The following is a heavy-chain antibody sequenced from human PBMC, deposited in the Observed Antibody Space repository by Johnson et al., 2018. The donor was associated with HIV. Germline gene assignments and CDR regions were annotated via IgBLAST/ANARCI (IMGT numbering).Heavy chain of an antibody. CDR2: ISYDGKNK. Sequence: VQLVESGGTVVRPGGSLRLSCAAFGFSIDDYAMSWVRQVPGKGLEWVAVISYDGKNKYYADSVKVRFTISRDKSNNTLYLQMNSLRAEDTAVYYCAKGDPVEGDVDDAFDIWGQGTMVTVSS. D-gene: IGHD2-21*01. J-gene: IGHJ3*02. CDR3: AKGDPVEGDVDDAFDI. V-gene: IGHV3-30*18. CDR1: GFSIDDYA.